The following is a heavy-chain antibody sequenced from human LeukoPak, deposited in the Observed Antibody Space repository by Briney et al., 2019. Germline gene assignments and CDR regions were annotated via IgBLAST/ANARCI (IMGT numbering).Heavy chain of an antibody. CDR1: GFTFSSFA. CDR2: ISGIGGNT. D-gene: IGHD3-10*01. Sequence: GGSLRLSCAASGFTFSSFAMSWVRQAPGKGLEWVSAISGIGGNTYYADSVKGRFTISRDNSKNTPYLQMNSLRAEDTAVYYCANILYANSDDYWGQGTLVTVSS. V-gene: IGHV3-23*01. CDR3: ANILYANSDDY. J-gene: IGHJ4*02.